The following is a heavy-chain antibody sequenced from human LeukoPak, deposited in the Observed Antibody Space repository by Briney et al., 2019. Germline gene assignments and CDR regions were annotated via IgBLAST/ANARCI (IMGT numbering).Heavy chain of an antibody. CDR3: ARVGGYSGYDHDAFDI. Sequence: PSETLSLTCSVSGDSISTSYYWAWVRRSPGKGLEWIGSIYHSGATDYNPSLKSRLTMSVDTSKNQFSLKLTSVTAADTAVYYCARVGGYSGYDHDAFDIWGQGTMVTVSS. J-gene: IGHJ3*02. CDR1: GDSISTSYY. D-gene: IGHD5-12*01. CDR2: IYHSGAT. V-gene: IGHV4-38-2*02.